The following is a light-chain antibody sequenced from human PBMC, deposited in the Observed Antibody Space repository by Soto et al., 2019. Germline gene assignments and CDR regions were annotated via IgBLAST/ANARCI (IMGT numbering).Light chain of an antibody. CDR1: QDISSY. J-gene: IGKJ1*01. Sequence: DIQMTQSPSSLSASVGDRVTITCRASQDISSYLAWSQQKPGKAPKLLIYAASTLQTGVPSRLSGSGSGTDFTLTISSLQPEDFATYYCQQLNSYPQTFGQGTKVEIK. CDR3: QQLNSYPQT. CDR2: AAS. V-gene: IGKV1-9*01.